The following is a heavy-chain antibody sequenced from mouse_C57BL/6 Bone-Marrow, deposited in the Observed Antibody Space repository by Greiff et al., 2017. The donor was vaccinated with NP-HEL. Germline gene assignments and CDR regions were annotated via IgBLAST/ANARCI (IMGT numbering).Heavy chain of an antibody. CDR2: ISNGGGST. CDR3: ARPSYYAWFAY. V-gene: IGHV5-12*01. Sequence: EVKLVESGGGLVQPGGSLKLSCAASGFTFSDYYMYWVRQTPEKRLEWVAYISNGGGSTYYPDTVKGRFTISRDNAKNTLYLQMSRLKSEDTAMYYCARPSYYAWFAYWGQGTLVTVSA. CDR1: GFTFSDYY. J-gene: IGHJ3*01. D-gene: IGHD1-1*02.